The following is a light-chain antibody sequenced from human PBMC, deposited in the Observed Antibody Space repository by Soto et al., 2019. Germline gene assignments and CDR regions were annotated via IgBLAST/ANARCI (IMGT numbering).Light chain of an antibody. CDR2: GAS. Sequence: VSTQSPGTLSLSPGDSATLSCRASQTVIGDYLAWYQQTPGQAPRLLIYGASSRATDTTDRFSGRGSGTDSSLTISRLGPGDFAVYYGKAHGNEMWTFRQGT. CDR3: KAHGNEMWT. V-gene: IGKV3-20*01. J-gene: IGKJ1*01. CDR1: QTVIGDY.